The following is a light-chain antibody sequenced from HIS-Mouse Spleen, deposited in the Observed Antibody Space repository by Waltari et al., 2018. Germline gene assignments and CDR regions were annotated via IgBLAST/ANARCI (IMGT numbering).Light chain of an antibody. CDR1: ALPKKS. J-gene: IGLJ2*01. CDR2: EDS. V-gene: IGLV3-10*01. Sequence: SYELTQPLSVSVSPGQTARNTCSGDALPKKSAYWYQQKSGQAPVLVIYEDSKRPSGIPERFSGSSSGTMATLTISGAQVEDEADYYCYSTDSSGNHRVFGGGTKLTVL. CDR3: YSTDSSGNHRV.